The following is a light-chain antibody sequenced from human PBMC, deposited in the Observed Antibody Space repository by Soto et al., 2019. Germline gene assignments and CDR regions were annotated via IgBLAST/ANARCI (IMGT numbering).Light chain of an antibody. Sequence: EIVMTQSPATLSVSPGERATLSCRASQSVSSNLAWYQQKPGQAPRLLIYGASTRATGIPARFSGSGSGTEFNFTISSLQREDSATYYCQESYTTPLTFGGGTKVDIK. J-gene: IGKJ4*01. CDR2: GAS. V-gene: IGKV3-15*01. CDR1: QSVSSN. CDR3: QESYTTPLT.